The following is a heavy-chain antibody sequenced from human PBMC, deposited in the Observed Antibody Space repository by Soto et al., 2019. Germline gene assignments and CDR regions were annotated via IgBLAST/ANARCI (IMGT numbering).Heavy chain of an antibody. CDR1: GGSISSGGYY. CDR3: ARERWLQVRYFDY. Sequence: QVQLQESGPGLVKPSQTLSLTCTVSGGSISSGGYYWSWIRQHPGKVLEWIGYIYYSGSTYYNPSLKSRVTISVDTSKNQCSLKLSSVTAADTSVYYCARERWLQVRYFDYWGQGTLVTVSS. CDR2: IYYSGST. V-gene: IGHV4-31*03. D-gene: IGHD5-12*01. J-gene: IGHJ4*02.